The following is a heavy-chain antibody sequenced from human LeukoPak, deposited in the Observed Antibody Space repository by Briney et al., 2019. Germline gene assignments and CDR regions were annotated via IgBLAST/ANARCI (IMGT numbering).Heavy chain of an antibody. V-gene: IGHV4-61*02. CDR2: IYTSGST. D-gene: IGHD1-26*01. Sequence: PSETLSLTCTVSGGSISSSSYYWGWIRQPAGKGLEWIGRIYTSGSTNYNPSLKSRVTMSVDTSKNQFSLKLSSVTAADTAVYYCAGIRGSYYPYYYYYYMDVWGKGTTVTVSS. CDR1: GGSISSSSYY. J-gene: IGHJ6*03. CDR3: AGIRGSYYPYYYYYYMDV.